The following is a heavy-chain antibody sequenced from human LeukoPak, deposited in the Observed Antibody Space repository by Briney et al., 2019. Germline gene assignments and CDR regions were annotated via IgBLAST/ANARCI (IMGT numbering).Heavy chain of an antibody. J-gene: IGHJ4*02. CDR3: AREIAYSSSSKSFDY. Sequence: ASVKVSCKASGYTFTSYGISWVRQAPGQGLEWMGWINTNTGNPTYAQGFTGRFVFSLDTSVSTAYLQISSLKAEDTAVYYCAREIAYSSSSKSFDYWGQGTLVTVSS. D-gene: IGHD6-6*01. CDR2: INTNTGNP. V-gene: IGHV7-4-1*02. CDR1: GYTFTSYG.